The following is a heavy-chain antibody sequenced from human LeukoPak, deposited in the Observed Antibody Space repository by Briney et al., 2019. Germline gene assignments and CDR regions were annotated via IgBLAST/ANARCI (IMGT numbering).Heavy chain of an antibody. Sequence: PGGSLRLSCAASGFTFDDYAMHWDRQAPGKGLEWVSGISWNSGSIGYADSVKGRFTISRDNAKNSLYLQMNSLRAEDTALYYCAKSPAGYSYGSWFDPWGQGTLVTVSS. D-gene: IGHD5-18*01. CDR1: GFTFDDYA. V-gene: IGHV3-9*01. CDR2: ISWNSGSI. CDR3: AKSPAGYSYGSWFDP. J-gene: IGHJ5*02.